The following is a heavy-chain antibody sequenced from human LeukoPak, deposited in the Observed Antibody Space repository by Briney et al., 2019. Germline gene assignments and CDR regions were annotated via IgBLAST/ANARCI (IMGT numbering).Heavy chain of an antibody. CDR2: INPNSGGA. CDR3: ASDPYYYDSSGYYSDWFDP. J-gene: IGHJ5*02. D-gene: IGHD3-22*01. V-gene: IGHV1-2*02. CDR1: GYTFTGYY. Sequence: ASLKLSCKASGYTFTGYYMHWVRQAPGQGIELTGWINPNSGGANYAQKFQDRVTMTRDTSISTAYMELSRLRYDDTAVYYCASDPYYYDSSGYYSDWFDPWGQGTLVTVSS.